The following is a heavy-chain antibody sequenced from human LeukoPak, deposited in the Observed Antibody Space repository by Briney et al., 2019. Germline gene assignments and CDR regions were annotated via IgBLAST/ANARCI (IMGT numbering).Heavy chain of an antibody. Sequence: GASVKVSCKASGYTFTGYYMHWVRQAPGQGLEWMGRINPNSGGTNYAQKFQGRVTMTRDTSISTAYMELSKLRSDDTAVYYCARESTQWLVTYFDYWGQGTLVTVSS. D-gene: IGHD6-19*01. CDR1: GYTFTGYY. J-gene: IGHJ4*02. CDR2: INPNSGGT. CDR3: ARESTQWLVTYFDY. V-gene: IGHV1-2*06.